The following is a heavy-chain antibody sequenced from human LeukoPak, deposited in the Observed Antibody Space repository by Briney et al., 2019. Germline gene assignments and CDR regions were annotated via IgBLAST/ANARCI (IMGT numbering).Heavy chain of an antibody. J-gene: IGHJ6*02. V-gene: IGHV3-7*01. D-gene: IGHD6-19*01. Sequence: GGSLRLSCAASGFTFSSYWMSWVRQAPGKGLEWVANIKQDGSEKYYVDSVKGRFTISRDNAKNSLYLQMNSLRAEDTAVYYRARDLAVAGTYYYYGMDVWGQGTTVTVSS. CDR2: IKQDGSEK. CDR3: ARDLAVAGTYYYYGMDV. CDR1: GFTFSSYW.